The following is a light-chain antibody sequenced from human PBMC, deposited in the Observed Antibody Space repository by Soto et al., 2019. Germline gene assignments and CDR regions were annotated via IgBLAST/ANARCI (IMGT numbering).Light chain of an antibody. CDR1: QPVTAD. V-gene: IGKV3-20*01. CDR3: QQYGRSPLT. Sequence: RATMYVKPGERASLSCRASQPVTADLAWSQQKPGQAPSLLLYGASSRATGIPDRFSGSGSGTDFTLTISRLEPEDLAVYHCQQYGRSPLTFGGATKVDI. J-gene: IGKJ4*01. CDR2: GAS.